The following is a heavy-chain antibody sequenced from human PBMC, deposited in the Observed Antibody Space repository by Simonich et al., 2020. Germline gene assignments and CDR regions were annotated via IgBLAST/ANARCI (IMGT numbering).Heavy chain of an antibody. CDR2: INHIGST. J-gene: IGHJ5*02. V-gene: IGHV4-34*01. D-gene: IGHD3-9*01. CDR3: ARCGLVNYDILTGYHNWFDP. Sequence: QVQLQQWGAGLLKPSETLSLTCAVYGGSFSGYSWSWIRQPPGKGLEWIGEINHIGSTTHNPPLNSRVTKSGDTSKNQFSRKLSSVTAADTAVYYCARCGLVNYDILTGYHNWFDPWGQGTLVTVSS. CDR1: GGSFSGYS.